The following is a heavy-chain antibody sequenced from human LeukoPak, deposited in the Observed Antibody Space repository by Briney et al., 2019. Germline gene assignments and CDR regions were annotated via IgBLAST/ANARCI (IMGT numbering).Heavy chain of an antibody. CDR2: MKVDGSDI. D-gene: IGHD3-10*01. CDR1: GFTFTNDF. J-gene: IGHJ1*01. Sequence: GGSLRLSCAASGFTFTNDFMTWVRQAPGKGLEWVANMKVDGSDIHYVDSVKGRFTISSDNAKNILSLHMNSLRAEDTAVYCCARQPFGPGTYLQYWGQGTLVIVSS. V-gene: IGHV3-7*01. CDR3: ARQPFGPGTYLQY.